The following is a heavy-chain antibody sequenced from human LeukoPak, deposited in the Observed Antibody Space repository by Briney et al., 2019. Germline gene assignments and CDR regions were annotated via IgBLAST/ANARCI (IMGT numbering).Heavy chain of an antibody. Sequence: SVKVSCKASGGTFSSYAISWVRQAPGQGLEWMGGIIPIFGTANYAQKFQGRVTITADESTSTAYMELSSLRSEDTAVYYCAINYVWGSYRYRYFDYWGQGTLVTVSS. V-gene: IGHV1-69*13. CDR3: AINYVWGSYRYRYFDY. J-gene: IGHJ4*02. D-gene: IGHD3-16*02. CDR2: IIPIFGTA. CDR1: GGTFSSYA.